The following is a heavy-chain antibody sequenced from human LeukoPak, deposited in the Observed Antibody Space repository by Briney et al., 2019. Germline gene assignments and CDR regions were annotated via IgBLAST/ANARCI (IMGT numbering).Heavy chain of an antibody. Sequence: GGSLRLSCAASGFTFSSHAMSWVRQAPGRGLEWVSAISGSGGSTYYADSVRGRFTISRDNSRNTLSLQMNSLRAEDTAVYYCARDQRDYYDSSGNGYFQHWGQGTLVTVSS. CDR3: ARDQRDYYDSSGNGYFQH. CDR2: ISGSGGST. J-gene: IGHJ1*01. CDR1: GFTFSSHA. V-gene: IGHV3-23*01. D-gene: IGHD3-22*01.